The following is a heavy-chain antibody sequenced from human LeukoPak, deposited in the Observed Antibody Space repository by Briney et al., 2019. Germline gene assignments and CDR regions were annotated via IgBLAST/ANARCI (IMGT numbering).Heavy chain of an antibody. CDR1: GFTFSHYW. J-gene: IGHJ4*02. CDR3: AIMHGYYDGSGFWVQ. V-gene: IGHV3-23*01. CDR2: ISPSGDRT. Sequence: SGGSLRLSCAASGFTFSHYWMTWVRQAPGKGLEWVSFISPSGDRTSNADSVEGRFTISRDNTRNTLYLQMNSLRDEDTGVYYCAIMHGYYDGSGFWVQWGQGTLVTVSS. D-gene: IGHD3-22*01.